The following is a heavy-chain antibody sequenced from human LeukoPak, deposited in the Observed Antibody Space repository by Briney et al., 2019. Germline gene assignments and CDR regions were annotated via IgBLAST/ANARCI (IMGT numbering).Heavy chain of an antibody. J-gene: IGHJ5*02. CDR3: AREGDSGSGGYSWFDP. Sequence: SETLSLTCTVSGGSISSYYWSWIRQPPGKGLEWIGYIYYSGSTNYNPSLKSRVTISVDTSKNQFSLKLSSVTAADTAVYYCAREGDSGSGGYSWFDPWGQGTLITVSS. CDR1: GGSISSYY. V-gene: IGHV4-59*01. D-gene: IGHD3-10*01. CDR2: IYYSGST.